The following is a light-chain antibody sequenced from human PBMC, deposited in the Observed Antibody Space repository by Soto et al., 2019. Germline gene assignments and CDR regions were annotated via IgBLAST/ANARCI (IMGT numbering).Light chain of an antibody. J-gene: IGKJ1*01. CDR1: QSVSSSY. Sequence: EIVMTQSPATLSVSPGERATLSCRASQSVSSSYLAWYQQKPGQAPRLLIYGASSRATDIPDRFRGSGSGRDFVLNISRLEPEDFGMYYCQQYSSSPRTFGQGTKVDIK. V-gene: IGKV3-20*01. CDR2: GAS. CDR3: QQYSSSPRT.